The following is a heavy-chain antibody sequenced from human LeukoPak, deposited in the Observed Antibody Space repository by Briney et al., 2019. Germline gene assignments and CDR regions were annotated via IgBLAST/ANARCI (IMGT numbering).Heavy chain of an antibody. CDR1: GFTFSSYG. V-gene: IGHV3-30*02. D-gene: IGHD4-17*01. Sequence: PGGSLRLSCAASGFTFSSYGMHWVRQAPGKGLEWVAFISYGGSKEYYADSVKGRFTISRDNSKNTLFLQMNSLRAEDSAVYYCAKDTTTHTVTTHYFDYWGQGSLVTVSS. J-gene: IGHJ4*02. CDR3: AKDTTTHTVTTHYFDY. CDR2: ISYGGSKE.